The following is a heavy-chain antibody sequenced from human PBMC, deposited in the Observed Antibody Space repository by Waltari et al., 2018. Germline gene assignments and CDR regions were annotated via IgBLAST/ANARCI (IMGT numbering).Heavy chain of an antibody. CDR2: IYTSGST. D-gene: IGHD3-16*02. Sequence: VQLRESGPGLVKPSETLSLTCPVPGGSISSYSWSWIRQPAGKGLEWIGRIYTSGSTNYNPSLKSRVTMSVDTSKNQFSLKLSSVTAADTAVYYCVREIIVSPYYYYYMDVWGKGTTVTISS. CDR3: VREIIVSPYYYYYMDV. V-gene: IGHV4-4*07. J-gene: IGHJ6*03. CDR1: GGSISSYS.